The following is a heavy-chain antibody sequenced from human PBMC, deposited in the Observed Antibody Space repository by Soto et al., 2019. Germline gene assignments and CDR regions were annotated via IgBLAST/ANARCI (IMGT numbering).Heavy chain of an antibody. CDR3: ARAGGEQQLLVRDYYYYMDV. D-gene: IGHD6-13*01. CDR2: ISSSSSYI. J-gene: IGHJ6*03. V-gene: IGHV3-21*01. CDR1: GFTFSSYS. Sequence: GGSLRLSCAASGFTFSSYSMNWVRQAPGKGLEWVSSISSSSSYIYYADSVKGRFTISRDNAKNSLYLQMNSLRAEDTAVYYCARAGGEQQLLVRDYYYYMDVWGKGTTVTVS.